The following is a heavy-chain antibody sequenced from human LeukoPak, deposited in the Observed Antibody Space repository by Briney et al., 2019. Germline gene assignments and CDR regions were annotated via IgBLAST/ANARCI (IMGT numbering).Heavy chain of an antibody. Sequence: ASVKVSCKASGYTFNHNYLHWVRQAPGQGLEWMGWINPNNPATHSSHKFQGRVTMTSDSSISTVYLEVNRLKPDDTAVHFCARVRDYSNSPFNWFDAWSQGTLVIVSS. CDR2: INPNNPAT. CDR3: ARVRDYSNSPFNWFDA. J-gene: IGHJ5*02. V-gene: IGHV1-2*07. D-gene: IGHD6-6*01. CDR1: GYTFNHNY.